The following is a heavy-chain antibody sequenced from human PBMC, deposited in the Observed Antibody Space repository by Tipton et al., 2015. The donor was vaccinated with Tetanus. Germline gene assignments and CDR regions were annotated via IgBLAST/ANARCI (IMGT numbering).Heavy chain of an antibody. CDR2: ISSTSRYI. CDR3: ARWGVLGLQHYLDY. CDR1: GFSFGNYK. Sequence: SLRLSCEVSGFSFGNYKMNWVRQGPGRGLEWVSSISSTSRYINYADSVKGRFTISRDNSKNTVYLQMNSLRVEDTAVYYCARWGVLGLQHYLDYWGQGTLVTVSS. V-gene: IGHV3-21*04. D-gene: IGHD1-1*01. J-gene: IGHJ4*02.